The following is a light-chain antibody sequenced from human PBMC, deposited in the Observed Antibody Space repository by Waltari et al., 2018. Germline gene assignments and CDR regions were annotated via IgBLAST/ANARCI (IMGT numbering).Light chain of an antibody. CDR2: DGS. CDR3: QVWDSGTDHYV. J-gene: IGLJ1*01. Sequence: SYVLTQPPSVSVAPGQTARIPWGGSTFARNMEHRYQQRPGQAPVLVVSDGSDRRSGVPERFSGSNSGNTATLTISRVQAGDEADYVCQVWDSGTDHYVFGTGTKVTVL. V-gene: IGLV3-21*02. CDR1: TFARNM.